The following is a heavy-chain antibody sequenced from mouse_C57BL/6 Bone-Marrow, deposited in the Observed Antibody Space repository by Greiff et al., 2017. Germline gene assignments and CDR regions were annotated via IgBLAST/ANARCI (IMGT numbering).Heavy chain of an antibody. CDR2: IDPSDSYT. J-gene: IGHJ3*01. CDR1: GYTFTSYW. Sequence: QVQLQQPGAELVMPGASVKLSCKASGYTFTSYWMHWVKQRPGQGLEWIGEIDPSDSYTNYNQKFKGKSTLTVDKSSSTAYMQLSSLNSEDSAVYYCAREDGYDVFAYWGQGTLVTVSA. D-gene: IGHD2-2*01. V-gene: IGHV1-69*01. CDR3: AREDGYDVFAY.